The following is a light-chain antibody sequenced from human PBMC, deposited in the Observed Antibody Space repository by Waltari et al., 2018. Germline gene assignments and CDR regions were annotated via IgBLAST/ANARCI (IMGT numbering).Light chain of an antibody. CDR2: LGS. V-gene: IGKV2-28*01. CDR1: HSLRLSNGYNY. CDR3: MQGLQSYT. Sequence: AVTQSPLSLLATPGGPASIPCGSSHSLRLSNGYNYLAWYLQKPGQSPQLLSYLGSKRASGVPERISGSVSGTNLTLKISSVETEDVGVYYCMQGLQSYTFGQGTKLESK. J-gene: IGKJ2*01.